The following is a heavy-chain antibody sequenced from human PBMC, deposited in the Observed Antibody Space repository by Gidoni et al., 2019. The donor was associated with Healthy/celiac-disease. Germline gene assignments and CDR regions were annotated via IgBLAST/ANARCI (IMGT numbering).Heavy chain of an antibody. Sequence: QVQLVQSGAEVKKPGASVRVSCKASGYPFPGYHMHWVRQAPGQGLEWMGWINPNSGGTNYAQKFQGRVTMTRDTSISTAYMDLSSLRSDDTAVYYCARGYCTSPSCSPDYWGQGTLVTVSS. CDR3: ARGYCTSPSCSPDY. J-gene: IGHJ4*02. CDR2: INPNSGGT. D-gene: IGHD2-2*01. V-gene: IGHV1-2*02. CDR1: GYPFPGYH.